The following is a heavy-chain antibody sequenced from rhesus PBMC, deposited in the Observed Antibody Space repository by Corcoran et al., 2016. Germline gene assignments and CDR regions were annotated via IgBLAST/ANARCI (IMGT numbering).Heavy chain of an antibody. V-gene: IGHV4-127*01. CDR1: GYSISSGYD. CDR2: IHGSSVST. D-gene: IGHD6-43*01. J-gene: IGHJ4*01. Sequence: QVQLQESGPAVVKPSETLSLTCAVSGYSISSGYDWSWIRQAPGQGLECIGYIHGSSVSTPQNPSLRSRVTISKDTAKNHVSLKLSAMTTVDTAVYYCARKVEEYSSSYLYWGQGVLVTVSS. CDR3: ARKVEEYSSSYLY.